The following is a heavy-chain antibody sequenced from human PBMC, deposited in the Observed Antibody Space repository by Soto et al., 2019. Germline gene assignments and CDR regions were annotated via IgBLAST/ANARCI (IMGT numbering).Heavy chain of an antibody. V-gene: IGHV1-3*01. J-gene: IGHJ5*02. CDR1: GYTFTSYY. D-gene: IGHD2-15*01. CDR3: ARAIATGKTDT. CDR2: INPDNGNT. Sequence: PSVKVSCKASGYTFTSYYMHWVRQAPGQRLEWMGWINPDNGNTKSSQKFQDRVIITRDTSASTAYMDLSSLGSEDTAVYYCARAIATGKTDTWGQGTLVTVSP.